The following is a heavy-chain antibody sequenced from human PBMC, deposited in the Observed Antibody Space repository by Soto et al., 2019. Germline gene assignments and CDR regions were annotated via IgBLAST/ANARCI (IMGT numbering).Heavy chain of an antibody. J-gene: IGHJ4*02. D-gene: IGHD1-26*01. CDR2: IYYSGTT. CDR1: SGSISDYY. Sequence: QVQLQESGPGLVKPSETLSLTCTVSSGSISDYYWSWIRQPPGKGLEWIGYIYYSGTTNYNPSLKSRVTMSVDTPKNQISLKVTSVTAADTAVYYCARGSGNPYFDYWGQGTLVTVSS. CDR3: ARGSGNPYFDY. V-gene: IGHV4-59*08.